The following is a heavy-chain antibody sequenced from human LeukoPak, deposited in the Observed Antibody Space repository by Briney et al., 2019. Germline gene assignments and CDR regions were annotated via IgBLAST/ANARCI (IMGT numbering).Heavy chain of an antibody. CDR3: VRAFSGGSSWSDIDY. D-gene: IGHD6-13*01. CDR1: GFTFSNYW. J-gene: IGHJ4*02. CDR2: INSDGSST. Sequence: GGSLRLSCAASGFTFSNYWMHWVRQVPGKGLVWVSRINSDGSSTIYADSVKGRFTISRDNAKSTLYLQMNSLRAEDTAVYYCVRAFSGGSSWSDIDYWGQGTLVTVSS. V-gene: IGHV3-74*01.